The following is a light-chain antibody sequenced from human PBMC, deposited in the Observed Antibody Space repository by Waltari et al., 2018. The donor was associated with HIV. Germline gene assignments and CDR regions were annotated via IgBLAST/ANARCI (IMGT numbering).Light chain of an antibody. J-gene: IGLJ2*01. CDR3: GTWDPRLSVGV. Sequence: QSVLTQPPSVSAAPGQTVTISCSGSSYTLANDYVPWYQHVPGAAPKLLIYDNNKRPSGIPDRFSGSKSGTSATLDITGLQTGDEADYYCGTWDPRLSVGVFGGGTKLTVL. CDR2: DNN. V-gene: IGLV1-51*01. CDR1: SYTLANDY.